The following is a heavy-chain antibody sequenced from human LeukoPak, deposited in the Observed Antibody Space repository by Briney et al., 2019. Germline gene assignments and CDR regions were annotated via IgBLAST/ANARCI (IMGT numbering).Heavy chain of an antibody. Sequence: SGTLSVTCAVSGGSISSRNWWRWVRQPPGKGLEWIGEIYHSGSTNYNPSLKSRVTISVDKSKNQFSLKLSSVTAADTAVYYCARDEAPGYSSSWVKWFYPWGQGTLVTVSS. J-gene: IGHJ5*02. D-gene: IGHD6-13*01. CDR2: IYHSGST. CDR3: ARDEAPGYSSSWVKWFYP. V-gene: IGHV4-4*02. CDR1: GGSISSRNW.